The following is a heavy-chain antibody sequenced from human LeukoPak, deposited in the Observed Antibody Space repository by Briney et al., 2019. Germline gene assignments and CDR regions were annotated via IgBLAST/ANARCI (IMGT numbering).Heavy chain of an antibody. J-gene: IGHJ4*02. D-gene: IGHD4-23*01. CDR2: IYTSGST. CDR3: ARVLERLRWYPRSPFDY. V-gene: IGHV4-61*02. CDR1: GGSISSGSYY. Sequence: PSETLSLTCTVSGGSISSGSYYWSWIRQPAGKGLEWIGRIYTSGSTNYNPSLKSRVTISVDTSKNQLSLKLSSVTAADTAVYYCARVLERLRWYPRSPFDYWGQGTLVTVSS.